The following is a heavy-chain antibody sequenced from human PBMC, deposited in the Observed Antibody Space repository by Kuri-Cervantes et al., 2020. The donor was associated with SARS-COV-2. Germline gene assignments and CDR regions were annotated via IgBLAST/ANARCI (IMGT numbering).Heavy chain of an antibody. J-gene: IGHJ6*02. Sequence: ASVKVSCKVSGYTLTELSMHWVRQAPGKGLEWMGGFDPEDGETIYAQKFQGRVTMTEDTSTDTACMELSSLRSEDTAVYYCATGHNWNYVSGGMDVWGQGTTVTVSS. D-gene: IGHD1-7*01. CDR3: ATGHNWNYVSGGMDV. CDR1: GYTLTELS. V-gene: IGHV1-24*01. CDR2: FDPEDGET.